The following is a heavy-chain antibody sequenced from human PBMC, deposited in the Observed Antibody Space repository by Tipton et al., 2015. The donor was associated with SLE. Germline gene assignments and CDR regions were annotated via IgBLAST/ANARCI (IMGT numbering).Heavy chain of an antibody. CDR2: IYTSGST. J-gene: IGHJ4*02. CDR1: GGSISSGSYY. D-gene: IGHD3-9*01. V-gene: IGHV4-61*02. CDR3: ARHGDILTGYLHFDY. Sequence: TLSLTCTVSGGSISSGSYYWSWTRQPAGKGLEWIGRIYTSGSTNYNPSLKSRVTISVDTSKNQFSLKLSSVTAADTAVYYCARHGDILTGYLHFDYWGQGTLVTVSS.